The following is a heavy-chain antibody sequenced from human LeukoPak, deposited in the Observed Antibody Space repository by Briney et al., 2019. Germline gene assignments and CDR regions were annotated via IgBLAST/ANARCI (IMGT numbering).Heavy chain of an antibody. J-gene: IGHJ4*02. CDR2: ISGPGYPI. D-gene: IGHD6-6*01. CDR3: AKRVPYSSSSVYFDC. V-gene: IGHV3-11*01. Sequence: PGGSLRLSCQASGVTFSDYYMSWIRQAPGKGLEWIAYISGPGYPIYHADSVKGRFTISRDNAERSPYLQMNSLRADDTAVYYCAKRVPYSSSSVYFDCWGQGTLVTVSS. CDR1: GVTFSDYY.